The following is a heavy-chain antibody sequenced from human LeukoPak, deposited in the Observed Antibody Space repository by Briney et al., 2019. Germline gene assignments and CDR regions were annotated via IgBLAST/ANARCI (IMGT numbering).Heavy chain of an antibody. CDR2: ISSSGSTI. D-gene: IGHD1-26*01. J-gene: IGHJ4*02. Sequence: GGSLRLSCVASGFSFSDCYMSWIRQAPGKGLQWVSFISSSGSTIYYADSVKGRFTISRDNAKNSLYLQMSSLRAEDTAMYYCARDRYSGSYPLDYWGQGTLVTVSS. V-gene: IGHV3-11*01. CDR3: ARDRYSGSYPLDY. CDR1: GFSFSDCY.